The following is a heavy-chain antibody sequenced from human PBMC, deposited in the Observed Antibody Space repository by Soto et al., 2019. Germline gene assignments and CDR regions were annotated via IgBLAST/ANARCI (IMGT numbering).Heavy chain of an antibody. CDR1: GLTFSSYW. Sequence: EVQLVESGGGLVQPGGSLRLSCAASGLTFSSYWMHWVRQAPGKGLVWVSRISTDGSVTTYADSVKGRFTISRDNAKNTLYLQMNSLRPEGTAVFYCARAPYSSGWWGFDYRGQGTLVTVSS. CDR3: ARAPYSSGWWGFDY. V-gene: IGHV3-74*01. CDR2: ISTDGSVT. J-gene: IGHJ4*02. D-gene: IGHD6-19*01.